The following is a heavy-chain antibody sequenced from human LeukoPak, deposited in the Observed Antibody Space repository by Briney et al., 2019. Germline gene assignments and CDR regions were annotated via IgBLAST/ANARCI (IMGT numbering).Heavy chain of an antibody. CDR1: GGSFSGYY. J-gene: IGHJ3*02. Sequence: SSETLSLTCAVYGGSFSGYYCSWIRQPPGKGLESIGEINHSGSTNYNPSLKSRVTISVDTSKNQFSLKLSSVTAADTAVYYCARGNYYDSSGYYYRAFDIWGQGTMVTVSS. D-gene: IGHD3-22*01. CDR3: ARGNYYDSSGYYYRAFDI. CDR2: INHSGST. V-gene: IGHV4-34*01.